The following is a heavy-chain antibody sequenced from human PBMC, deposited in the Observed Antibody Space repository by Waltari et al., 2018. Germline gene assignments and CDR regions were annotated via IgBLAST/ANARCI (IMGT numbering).Heavy chain of an antibody. CDR1: GGSISSSSYY. CDR2: IDYSWRT. Sequence: QLQLQESGPGLVKPSETLSLTCTVSGGSISSSSYYWGWIRQPPGKGLEWIGSIDYSWRTYTNPCLRGRVTISVDTSKNQFSLKLSSVTAAETAVYYCATPFWPVTGTGGFYFDYWGQGTLVTVSS. J-gene: IGHJ4*02. CDR3: ATPFWPVTGTGGFYFDY. D-gene: IGHD1-7*01. V-gene: IGHV4-39*01.